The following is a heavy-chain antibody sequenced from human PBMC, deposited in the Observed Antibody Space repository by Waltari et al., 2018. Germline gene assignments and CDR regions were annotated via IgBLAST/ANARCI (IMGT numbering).Heavy chain of an antibody. J-gene: IGHJ4*02. V-gene: IGHV3-49*04. CDR1: GFTFGDYA. Sequence: EVQLVESGGGLVQPGRSLRLSCTASGFTFGDYAMSWVRQAPGKGLEWVGFIRSKAYGGTTEYAASVKGRFTISRDDSKSIAYLQMNSLKTEDTAVYYCTRGLESSYYFDYWGQGTLVTVSS. CDR2: IRSKAYGGTT. D-gene: IGHD6-19*01. CDR3: TRGLESSYYFDY.